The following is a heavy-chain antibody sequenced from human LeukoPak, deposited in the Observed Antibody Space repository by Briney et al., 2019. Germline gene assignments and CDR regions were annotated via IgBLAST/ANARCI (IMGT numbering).Heavy chain of an antibody. CDR3: ASRGVGTSTRLLGIFDY. J-gene: IGHJ4*02. CDR1: GYTFTSYY. V-gene: IGHV1-46*01. Sequence: ASVKVSCKASGYTFTSYYMHWVRQAPGQGLEWMGIINPSGGSTSYAQKFQGRVTMTRDTSTSTVYMELSSLRSEDTAVYYCASRGVGTSTRLLGIFDYWGQGTLVTVSS. CDR2: INPSGGST. D-gene: IGHD2-15*01.